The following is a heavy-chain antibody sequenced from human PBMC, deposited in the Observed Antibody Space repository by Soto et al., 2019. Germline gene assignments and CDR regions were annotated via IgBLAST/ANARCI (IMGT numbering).Heavy chain of an antibody. D-gene: IGHD2-2*01. Sequence: LGGSLRLSCAASGFTFSSYAIHWVRQAPGKGLDWVAVISYDGSNKYDADSVKGRFTISRDNSKNTLYLQMNSLRAVDTAVYDCARENRAHVGPAAPRKPELYDYYYGMDVGGQGTTVTVSS. J-gene: IGHJ6*02. CDR3: ARENRAHVGPAAPRKPELYDYYYGMDV. V-gene: IGHV3-30-3*01. CDR2: ISYDGSNK. CDR1: GFTFSSYA.